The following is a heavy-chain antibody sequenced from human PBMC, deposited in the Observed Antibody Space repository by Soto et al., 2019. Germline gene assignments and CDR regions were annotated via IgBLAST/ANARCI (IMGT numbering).Heavy chain of an antibody. D-gene: IGHD1-7*01. Sequence: SETLSLTCTVSGGSISSYYWSWIRQPPGKGLEWIGYIYYSGSTNYNPSLKSRVTISVDTSKNQFSLKLSSVTAADTAVDYCARSPPWHYLNWFDPWGQGTLVTVSS. V-gene: IGHV4-59*01. J-gene: IGHJ5*02. CDR3: ARSPPWHYLNWFDP. CDR2: IYYSGST. CDR1: GGSISSYY.